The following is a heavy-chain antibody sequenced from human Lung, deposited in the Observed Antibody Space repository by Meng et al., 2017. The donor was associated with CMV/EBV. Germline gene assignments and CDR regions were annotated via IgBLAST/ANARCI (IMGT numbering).Heavy chain of an antibody. D-gene: IGHD2/OR15-2a*01. CDR1: GYTFSNYD. V-gene: IGHV1-8*01. CDR2: MNPNRGNT. J-gene: IGHJ6*02. Sequence: SVKVSXKASGYTFSNYDIIWVRQASGQGLEWVGWMNPNRGNTAYAQKFQGRVTMTRDTSTSIAYMELSSLRSGDTAVYYCARGQVQCSTINCHDYRFSGMDVWGQGXTVTVSS. CDR3: ARGQVQCSTINCHDYRFSGMDV.